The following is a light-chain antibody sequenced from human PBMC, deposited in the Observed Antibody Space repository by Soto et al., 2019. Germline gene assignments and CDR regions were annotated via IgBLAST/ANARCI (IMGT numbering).Light chain of an antibody. J-gene: IGKJ5*01. CDR3: QQRSNWPIT. CDR1: QSVSNY. V-gene: IGKV3-11*01. Sequence: IVLTHSPSTLSLSAGERATLSWRTSQSVSNYLAWYQQKPGQAPRLLIYDASKRATGIPARFSGSGFGTDYNLTISSLETEDFAVYYCQQRSNWPITFGQGTRLEIK. CDR2: DAS.